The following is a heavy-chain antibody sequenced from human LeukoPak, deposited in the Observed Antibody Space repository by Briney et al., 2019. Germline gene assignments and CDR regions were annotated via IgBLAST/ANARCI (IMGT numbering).Heavy chain of an antibody. Sequence: SETLSLTCTVSGGSISSGGYYWSWIRQPPGKGLEWIGYIYHSGSTYYNPSLKSRVTISVDRSKNQFSLKLSSVTAADTAVYYCARLKTAFDIWGQGTMVTVSS. J-gene: IGHJ3*02. CDR1: GGSISSGGYY. V-gene: IGHV4-30-2*01. CDR2: IYHSGST. CDR3: ARLKTAFDI.